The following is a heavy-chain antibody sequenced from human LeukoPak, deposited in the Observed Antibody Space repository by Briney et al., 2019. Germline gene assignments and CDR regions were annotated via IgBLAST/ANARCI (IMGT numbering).Heavy chain of an antibody. CDR3: ARIETSQSGDRVYYLDY. D-gene: IGHD7-27*01. Sequence: ASVKVSCKASGYTFTGYYMHWVRQAPGQGLEWMGWINPNSGGTNYAQKFQGRVTMTRDASISTAYMELSRLRSDDTAVYYCARIETSQSGDRVYYLDYWGQGTLVTVSS. V-gene: IGHV1-2*02. J-gene: IGHJ4*02. CDR2: INPNSGGT. CDR1: GYTFTGYY.